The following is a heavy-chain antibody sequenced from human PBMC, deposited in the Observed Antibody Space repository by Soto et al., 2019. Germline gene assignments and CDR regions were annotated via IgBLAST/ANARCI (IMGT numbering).Heavy chain of an antibody. CDR2: FYSSGSI. CDR1: GYSITAGGYY. V-gene: IGHV4-30-4*02. J-gene: IGHJ5*02. CDR3: ARMYSSGSGWFHP. Sequence: PSDTPALTCFVSGYSITAGGYYWSWIRHHPGKGLEWIGSFYSSGSIIYNPSLRSRVSISGDTSSNQFSMSLTSVTAADTARYYCARMYSSGSGWFHPWGQGTLVTVSS. D-gene: IGHD6-19*01.